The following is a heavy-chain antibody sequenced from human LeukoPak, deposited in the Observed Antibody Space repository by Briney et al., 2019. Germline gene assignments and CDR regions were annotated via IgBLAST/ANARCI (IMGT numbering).Heavy chain of an antibody. CDR3: AELGITMIGGV. V-gene: IGHV3-30*04. Sequence: PGGSLRLSCAASGFTFSSYAMYWVRQAPGKGLEWVAVTSYDGSNKYYADSVKGRFTISRDNSKNTLYLQMNSLRAEDTAVYYCAELGITMIGGVWGKGTTVTISS. D-gene: IGHD3-10*02. CDR1: GFTFSSYA. J-gene: IGHJ6*04. CDR2: TSYDGSNK.